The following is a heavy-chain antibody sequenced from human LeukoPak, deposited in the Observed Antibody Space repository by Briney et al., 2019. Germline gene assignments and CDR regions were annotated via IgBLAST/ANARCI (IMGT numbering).Heavy chain of an antibody. CDR2: FDPEDGET. CDR3: ATAPPAVADPYYSDY. Sequence: ASVKVSCKVSGYTLTELSMHWVRQAPGKGLEWMGGFDPEDGETIYAQKFQGRVTMTEDTSTDTAYMELSSLRSEDTAVYYCATAPPAVADPYYSDYWGQGTLVTVSS. J-gene: IGHJ4*02. D-gene: IGHD6-19*01. V-gene: IGHV1-24*01. CDR1: GYTLTELS.